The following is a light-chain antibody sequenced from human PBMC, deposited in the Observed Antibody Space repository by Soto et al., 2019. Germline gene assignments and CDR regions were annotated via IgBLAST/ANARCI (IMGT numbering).Light chain of an antibody. Sequence: DIVLTQSPLSLPVTPGEPASISCRSSQSLLHSNGYNYLDWYVQRPGQSPQLLIYSGSNRASGVPDRFSGRGSGTDFTLTISRMEAKDVGVYYCLQARKSPPCTFDPSTGVDMK. CDR2: SGS. V-gene: IGKV2-28*01. CDR1: QSLLHSNGYNY. CDR3: LQARKSPPCT. J-gene: IGKJ1*01.